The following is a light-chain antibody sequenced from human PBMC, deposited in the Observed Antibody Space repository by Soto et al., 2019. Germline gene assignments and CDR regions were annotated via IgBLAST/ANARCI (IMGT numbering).Light chain of an antibody. J-gene: IGKJ1*01. V-gene: IGKV1-5*01. CDR1: QSISSW. Sequence: DIQMTQSPSTLSASVGDRVTITCRASQSISSWLAWYQQKPGKAPKLLIYDASSLESGVPSRFSGSGSGTAFPLNLSRLQPDDFATYYCQQYNSYSPTFGQGTKVEIK. CDR2: DAS. CDR3: QQYNSYSPT.